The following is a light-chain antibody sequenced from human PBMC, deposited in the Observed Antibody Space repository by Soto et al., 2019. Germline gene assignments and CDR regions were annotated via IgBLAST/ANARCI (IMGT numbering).Light chain of an antibody. CDR2: EVS. V-gene: IGLV2-14*01. CDR3: SSYTSSGGV. Sequence: QSALTQPPSASGSPGQSVAISCTGTSSDVGGYNYVSWYQQHPGKAPKLMIYEVSNRPSGVSNRFSGSKSGNTASLTISGLQAEDEADYYCSSYTSSGGVFGGGTKVTVL. CDR1: SSDVGGYNY. J-gene: IGLJ2*01.